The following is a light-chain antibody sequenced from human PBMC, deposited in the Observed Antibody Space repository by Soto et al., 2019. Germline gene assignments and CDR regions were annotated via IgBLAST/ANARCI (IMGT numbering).Light chain of an antibody. J-gene: IGKJ1*01. CDR2: AAS. Sequence: DIQMTQSPSSLSASVGDRVTITCRASQSISSYLNWYQQKPGKAPKLLIYAASSLQSGVPSRFSGRGSGTDFTLTISSLQPEDFATYYCQQSYSTHWTFGQGTKVEIK. V-gene: IGKV1-39*01. CDR3: QQSYSTHWT. CDR1: QSISSY.